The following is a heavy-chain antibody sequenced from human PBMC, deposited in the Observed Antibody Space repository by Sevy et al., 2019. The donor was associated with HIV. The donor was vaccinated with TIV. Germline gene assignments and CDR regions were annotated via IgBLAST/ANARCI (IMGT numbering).Heavy chain of an antibody. D-gene: IGHD2-2*01. CDR3: ANIRGEYQLSFYYCCGMDV. CDR1: GFTFSSYG. J-gene: IGHJ6*02. V-gene: IGHV3-30*18. Sequence: GGSLRLSCAASGFTFSSYGMHWVRQAPGKGLEWVAVISYDGSNKYYADSVKGRFTISRDNSKNTLYLQMNSLRAEDTAVYYCANIRGEYQLSFYYCCGMDVCGQGTTVTVSS. CDR2: ISYDGSNK.